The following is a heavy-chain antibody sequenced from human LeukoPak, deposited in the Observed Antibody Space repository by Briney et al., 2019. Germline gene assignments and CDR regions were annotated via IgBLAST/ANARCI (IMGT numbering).Heavy chain of an antibody. D-gene: IGHD1-14*01. J-gene: IGHJ4*02. Sequence: SETLSLTCTVSGGSISSGGYYWSWIRQPPGKGLKWIGYIYHSGSTYYNSSLKSRVAISVDRSKNQFSLKLSSVTAADTAVYYCARWTEPYYFDYWGQGTLVTVSS. V-gene: IGHV4-30-2*01. CDR1: GGSISSGGYY. CDR3: ARWTEPYYFDY. CDR2: IYHSGST.